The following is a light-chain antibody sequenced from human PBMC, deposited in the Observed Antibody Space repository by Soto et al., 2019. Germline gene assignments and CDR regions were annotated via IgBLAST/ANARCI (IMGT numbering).Light chain of an antibody. CDR3: QQYNTFWT. J-gene: IGKJ1*01. V-gene: IGKV1-5*01. Sequence: IQVTQSPSTLSSSVGDRVTITCRASQSISTWLAWYQQKPGKATKLLIYDVSSLESGVPSRFSGSGSGTEFTLTISSLQPDDFATYYCQQYNTFWTFGQGTKVDIK. CDR2: DVS. CDR1: QSISTW.